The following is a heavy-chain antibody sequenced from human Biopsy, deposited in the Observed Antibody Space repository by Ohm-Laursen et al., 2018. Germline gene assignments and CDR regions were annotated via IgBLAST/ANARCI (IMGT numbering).Heavy chain of an antibody. CDR1: GGSVSSNVAY. J-gene: IGHJ5*02. CDR2: IFYSGIT. V-gene: IGHV4-39*01. CDR3: ARHPTGFWFDP. Sequence: GTLSLTCPVSGGSVSSNVAYWAWIRQPPGKGLESIGSIFYSGITYYNPSLQSRVTMSVDTSKNQFSLNLTSVTAADTAVYYCARHPTGFWFDPWGQGTLVIVSS.